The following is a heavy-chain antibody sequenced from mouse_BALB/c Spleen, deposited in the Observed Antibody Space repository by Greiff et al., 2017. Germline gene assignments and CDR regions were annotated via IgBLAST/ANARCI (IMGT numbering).Heavy chain of an antibody. CDR1: GFSLTSYG. Sequence: VHLVESGPGLVAPSQSLSITCTVSGFSLTSYGVHWVRQPPGKGLEWLGVIWAGGSTNYNSALMSRLSISKDNSKSQVFLKMNSLQTDDTAMYYCARDEYGNHYFDYWGQGTTLTVSS. D-gene: IGHD2-10*02. CDR2: IWAGGST. CDR3: ARDEYGNHYFDY. J-gene: IGHJ2*01. V-gene: IGHV2-9*02.